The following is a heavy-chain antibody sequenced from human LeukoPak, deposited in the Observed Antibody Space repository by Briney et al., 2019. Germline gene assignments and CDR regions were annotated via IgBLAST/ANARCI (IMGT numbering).Heavy chain of an antibody. CDR3: ARWGFGELWGFDY. D-gene: IGHD3-10*01. Sequence: GGSLRLSCAASGFTFSSYWMSWVRQAPGKGLEWVANIKQDGSEKYYVDSVKGRFIISRDNAKNSLYLQMNSLRAEDTAVYYCARWGFGELWGFDYWGQGTLVTVSS. V-gene: IGHV3-7*01. CDR2: IKQDGSEK. J-gene: IGHJ4*02. CDR1: GFTFSSYW.